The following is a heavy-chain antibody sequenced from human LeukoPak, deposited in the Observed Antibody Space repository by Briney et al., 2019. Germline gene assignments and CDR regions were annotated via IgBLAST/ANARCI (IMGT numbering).Heavy chain of an antibody. CDR2: ISGGGST. V-gene: IGHV3-23*01. CDR3: AKDRDGYNPDY. CDR1: GFTFSSYA. Sequence: GGSLRLSCAASGFTFSSYAMSWVRQAPGKGLEWVSAISGGGSTYYADSVKGRFTISRDNSKNTLYLQMNSLRAEDTAVYYCAKDRDGYNPDYWGQGTLVTVSS. D-gene: IGHD5-24*01. J-gene: IGHJ4*02.